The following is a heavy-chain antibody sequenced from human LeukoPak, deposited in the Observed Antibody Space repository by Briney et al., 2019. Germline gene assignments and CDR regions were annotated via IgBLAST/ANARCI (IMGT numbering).Heavy chain of an antibody. V-gene: IGHV3-33*06. CDR1: GFTFSGYG. Sequence: GGSLRLSCAASGFTFSGYGMHWVRQAPGKGLEWVAVIWHDGSKTYYVDSVKGRFTISRDDSKNTVYLQMNSLRAEDTAVYYCAKTYYSSSARAMDVWGKGTTVTVSS. CDR3: AKTYYSSSARAMDV. J-gene: IGHJ6*03. D-gene: IGHD3-10*01. CDR2: IWHDGSKT.